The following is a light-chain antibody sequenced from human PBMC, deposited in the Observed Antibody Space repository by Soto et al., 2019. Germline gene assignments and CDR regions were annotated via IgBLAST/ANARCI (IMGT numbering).Light chain of an antibody. CDR3: FSYTSSRTYV. Sequence: LTQPASVSGSPGQSITISCTGTSSDVGNYKYVSCYQQHPGKAPKLMIYEVSNRPSGVSNRFSGSNSGNTASLTISGLQAEDVTDYYCFSYTSSRTYVFGTGTKVTVL. J-gene: IGLJ1*01. CDR1: SSDVGNYKY. V-gene: IGLV2-14*01. CDR2: EVS.